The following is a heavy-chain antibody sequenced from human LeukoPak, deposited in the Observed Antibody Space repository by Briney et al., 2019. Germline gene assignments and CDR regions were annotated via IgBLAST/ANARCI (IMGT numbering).Heavy chain of an antibody. D-gene: IGHD2-2*01. CDR1: GGTFSSYA. Sequence: ASVKVSCKASGGTFSSYAISWVRQAPGQGLEWMGGIIPIFGTANYAQKFQGRVTITADESTSTAYMELSSLRSEDTAVYYCARGYCSSTSCYAPDAFDIWGQGTMVTASS. V-gene: IGHV1-69*13. CDR2: IIPIFGTA. J-gene: IGHJ3*02. CDR3: ARGYCSSTSCYAPDAFDI.